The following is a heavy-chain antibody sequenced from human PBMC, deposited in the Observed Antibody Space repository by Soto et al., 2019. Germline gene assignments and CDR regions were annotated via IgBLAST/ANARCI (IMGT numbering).Heavy chain of an antibody. V-gene: IGHV1-3*01. D-gene: IGHD3-16*02. J-gene: IGHJ3*02. CDR1: GYTFSSYA. Sequence: ASVKVSCKASGYTFSSYAMHWVRQAPGQRLEWMGWINAGNGDTKYSQKFQGRVTITRDTSASTAYMDLSSLRSEDTAVYYCARDRSYYDYVWGTYRYTFDIWGQGTMVTVSS. CDR3: ARDRSYYDYVWGTYRYTFDI. CDR2: INAGNGDT.